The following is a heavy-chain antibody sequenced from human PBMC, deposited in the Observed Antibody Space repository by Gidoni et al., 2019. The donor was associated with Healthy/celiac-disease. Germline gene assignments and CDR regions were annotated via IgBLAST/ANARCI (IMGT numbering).Heavy chain of an antibody. J-gene: IGHJ3*02. CDR1: GFTFRIYG. CDR3: ARYRGDILTGYTSNDAFDI. Sequence: QVQLVESGGGVVQPGRSLRLSCAASGFTFRIYGMHWVRQAPGKWLEWVSVIWYDGSNKYYADSVKGRFTISRDNSKNTLYLQMNSLRAEETAVYYCARYRGDILTGYTSNDAFDIWGQGTMVTVSS. CDR2: IWYDGSNK. V-gene: IGHV3-33*01. D-gene: IGHD3-9*01.